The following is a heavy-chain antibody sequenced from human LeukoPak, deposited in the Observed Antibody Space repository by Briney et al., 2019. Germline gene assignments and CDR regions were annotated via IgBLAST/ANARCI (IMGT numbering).Heavy chain of an antibody. CDR3: ARHRNYYYMDV. Sequence: PSETLSLTCTVSGYSISSGYFWGWIRQPPGKGLEWIGSFYHSGITYYNPSLKSRVTISVDTSKNQFSLKLSSVTAADTAVYYCARHRNYYYMDVWGKGTTVTISS. J-gene: IGHJ6*03. CDR2: FYHSGIT. V-gene: IGHV4-38-2*02. CDR1: GYSISSGYF.